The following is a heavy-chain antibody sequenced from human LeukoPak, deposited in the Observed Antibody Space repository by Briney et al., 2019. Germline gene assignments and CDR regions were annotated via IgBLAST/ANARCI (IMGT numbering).Heavy chain of an antibody. J-gene: IGHJ4*02. D-gene: IGHD3-22*01. V-gene: IGHV4-39*01. Sequence: SETLSLTCTVSGGSLSTTNYYWGWIRQPPGKVLEWIGTIYYTGSTYDNPSLKSRVTVSVDTSKNQFSLKLSSVTASDTAVYYCARLLYDRSGYYYFDYWGQGTLVTVSS. CDR3: ARLLYDRSGYYYFDY. CDR1: GGSLSTTNYY. CDR2: IYYTGST.